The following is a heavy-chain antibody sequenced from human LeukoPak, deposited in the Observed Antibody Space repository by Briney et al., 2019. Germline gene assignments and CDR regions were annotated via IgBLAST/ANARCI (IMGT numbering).Heavy chain of an antibody. Sequence: SETLSLTGAVSGGSISSSNWWSWVRQPPGQGLEWIGEIYHSGSTNYNPSLKSRVTISVDKSKNQFSLKLSSVTAADTAVYYCASTVTTNYYYGMDVWGQGTTVTVSS. J-gene: IGHJ6*02. CDR2: IYHSGST. CDR1: GGSISSSNW. D-gene: IGHD4-17*01. CDR3: ASTVTTNYYYGMDV. V-gene: IGHV4-4*02.